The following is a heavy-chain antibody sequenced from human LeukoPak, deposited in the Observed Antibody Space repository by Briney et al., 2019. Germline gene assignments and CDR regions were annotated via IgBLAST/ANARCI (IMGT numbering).Heavy chain of an antibody. V-gene: IGHV1-3*03. D-gene: IGHD3-16*01. CDR1: GYTFTSYA. Sequence: GASVKVSCTASGYTFTSYAMHWVRQAPGQRLEWMGWINAGNGNTKYSQEFQGRVTITRDTSASTAYMELSSLRSEDTAVYYCARVRYRLAETYIDYWGQGTLVTVSS. J-gene: IGHJ4*02. CDR3: ARVRYRLAETYIDY. CDR2: INAGNGNT.